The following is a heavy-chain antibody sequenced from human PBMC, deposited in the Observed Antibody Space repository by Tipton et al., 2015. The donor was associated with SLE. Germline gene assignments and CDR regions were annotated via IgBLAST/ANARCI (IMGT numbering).Heavy chain of an antibody. CDR2: MYYSGST. J-gene: IGHJ3*02. CDR1: GDSISSDH. D-gene: IGHD3-22*01. V-gene: IGHV4-59*01. Sequence: TLSLTCTVSGDSISSDHWSWIRQPPGKGLEWIGYMYYSGSTKYNPSLKSRVTISVDTSKNQFSLKLSSVTAADTAVYYCVRGVAYYYDFGALDIWGQGTMVTVSS. CDR3: VRGVAYYYDFGALDI.